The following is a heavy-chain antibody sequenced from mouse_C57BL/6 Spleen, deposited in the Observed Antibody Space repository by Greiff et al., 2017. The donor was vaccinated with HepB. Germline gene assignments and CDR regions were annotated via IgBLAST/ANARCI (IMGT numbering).Heavy chain of an antibody. J-gene: IGHJ2*01. V-gene: IGHV1-50*01. D-gene: IGHD1-1*01. Sequence: QVQLQQPGAELVKPGASVKLSCKASGYTFTSYWMQWVKQRPGQGIEWIGEIDPSDSYTNYNQKFKGKATLTVDTSSSTAYMQLSSLTSEDSAVYYCACNYGSSLYFDYWGQGTTLTVSS. CDR1: GYTFTSYW. CDR3: ACNYGSSLYFDY. CDR2: IDPSDSYT.